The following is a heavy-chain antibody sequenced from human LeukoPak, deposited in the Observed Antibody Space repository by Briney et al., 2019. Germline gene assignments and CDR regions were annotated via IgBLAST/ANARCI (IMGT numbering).Heavy chain of an antibody. D-gene: IGHD6-13*01. CDR2: INPNSGGT. CDR1: GYTFTGYY. V-gene: IGHV1-2*04. J-gene: IGHJ4*02. Sequence: ASVKVSCKASGYTFTGYYMHWVRQAPGQGLEWMGWINPNSGGTNYAQKFQGWVTVTRDTSISTAYMELSRLRSDDTAVYYCARDLGLVRTEQQLRPPAPLGYWGQGTLVTVSS. CDR3: ARDLGLVRTEQQLRPPAPLGY.